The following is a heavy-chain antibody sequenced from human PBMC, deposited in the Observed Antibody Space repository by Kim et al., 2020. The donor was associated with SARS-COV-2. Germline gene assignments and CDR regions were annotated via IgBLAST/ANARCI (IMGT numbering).Heavy chain of an antibody. J-gene: IGHJ4*02. V-gene: IGHV1-69*13. CDR3: ARHGRAVTPFFDY. Sequence: SVKVSCKASGGTLSSYAISGVRQAPGQGLEWMGGSIPIFGTANYAQKFQGRVTITADESTSTAYMELSSLRSEDTAVYYCARHGRAVTPFFDYWGQGTLVTVSS. CDR1: GGTLSSYA. D-gene: IGHD4-17*01. CDR2: SIPIFGTA.